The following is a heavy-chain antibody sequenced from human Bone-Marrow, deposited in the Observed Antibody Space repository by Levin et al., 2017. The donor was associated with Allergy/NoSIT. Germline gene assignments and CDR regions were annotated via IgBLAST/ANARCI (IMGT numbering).Heavy chain of an antibody. CDR3: ATAGDSLSYYFHGLDV. D-gene: IGHD2-15*01. CDR2: FDPAESEP. CDR1: GYNLTGLS. V-gene: IGHV1-24*01. J-gene: IGHJ6*02. Sequence: ASVKVSCKVSGYNLTGLSMNWVRQVPGKGLEWMGGFDPAESEPTFAQKFVGRVSLTEDTSTDKAYMELRSLRSEDTATYYCATAGDSLSYYFHGLDVWGQGTTVTVSS.